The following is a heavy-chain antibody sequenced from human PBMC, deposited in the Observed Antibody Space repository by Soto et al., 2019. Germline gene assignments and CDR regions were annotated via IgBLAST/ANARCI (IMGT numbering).Heavy chain of an antibody. D-gene: IGHD4-17*01. J-gene: IGHJ4*02. CDR2: ISGSGGST. Sequence: PGGSLRLSCAASGFMFSSYGMSWVRQSPGEGLEWVSSISGSGGSTYYADSVKGRFTISRDNSKSTLYLQMSSLRAEDTAVYSCATGPSHSGAYFPFGYWGQGTLVTVSS. CDR1: GFMFSSYG. CDR3: ATGPSHSGAYFPFGY. V-gene: IGHV3-23*01.